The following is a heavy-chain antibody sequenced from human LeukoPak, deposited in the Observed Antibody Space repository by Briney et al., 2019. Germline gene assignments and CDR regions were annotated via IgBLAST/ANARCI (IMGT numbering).Heavy chain of an antibody. CDR2: IIPIFGTA. J-gene: IGHJ6*03. D-gene: IGHD6-13*01. CDR3: ARGIAAAGTAFLKHYYYYYYMDV. V-gene: IGHV1-69*06. CDR1: GYTFTSYG. Sequence: GASVKVSCKASGYTFTSYGISWVRQAPGQGLEWMGGIIPIFGTANYAQKFQGRVTITADKSTSTAYMELSSLRSEDTAVYYCARGIAAAGTAFLKHYYYYYYMDVWGKGTTVTVSS.